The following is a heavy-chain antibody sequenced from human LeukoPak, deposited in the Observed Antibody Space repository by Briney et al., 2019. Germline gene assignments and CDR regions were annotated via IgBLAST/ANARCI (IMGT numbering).Heavy chain of an antibody. Sequence: ASVKVSCTVSGYTLTELSMHWVRQAPGKGLEWMVGFDPEDGETIYAQKFRGRVTMTEDTSTDTAYMELSSLRSEDTAVYYCATINSGYDNPRFDYWGQGTLVTVSS. CDR1: GYTLTELS. CDR3: ATINSGYDNPRFDY. V-gene: IGHV1-24*01. J-gene: IGHJ4*02. D-gene: IGHD5-12*01. CDR2: FDPEDGET.